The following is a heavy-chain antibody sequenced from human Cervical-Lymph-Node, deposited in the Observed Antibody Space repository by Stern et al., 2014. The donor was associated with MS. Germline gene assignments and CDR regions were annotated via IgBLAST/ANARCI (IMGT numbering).Heavy chain of an antibody. CDR2: IYYSGST. Sequence: QLQLQESGPGLVRPSETLSLTCTVSGGSISSSSYYWGWIRQPPGKGLEWIGSIYYSGSTYYKPSLRVTISVDTSKNQFSLKLTSVTAADTAVYYCGRHNGGSHLDYYY. J-gene: IGHJ6*01. D-gene: IGHD1-26*01. CDR3: GRHNGGSHLDYYY. V-gene: IGHV4-39*01. CDR1: GGSISSSSYY.